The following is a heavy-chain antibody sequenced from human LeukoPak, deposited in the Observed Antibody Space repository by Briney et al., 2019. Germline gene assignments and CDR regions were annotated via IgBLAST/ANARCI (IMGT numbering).Heavy chain of an antibody. D-gene: IGHD2-15*01. CDR2: IKQDGSEK. CDR3: ARVRIARRNDYYYYMDV. V-gene: IGHV3-7*01. J-gene: IGHJ6*03. CDR1: GFTFSSYW. Sequence: LGGSLRLSSAASGFTFSSYWMSWVRQAPGKGLEWLANIKQDGSEKYYVDSVKGRFTISRDNAKNSLYLQMSSLRAEDTAVYYCARVRIARRNDYYYYMDVWGKGTTVTVSS.